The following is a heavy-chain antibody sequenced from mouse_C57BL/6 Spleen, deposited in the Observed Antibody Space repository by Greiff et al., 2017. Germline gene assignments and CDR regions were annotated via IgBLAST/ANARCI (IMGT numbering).Heavy chain of an antibody. D-gene: IGHD2-2*01. V-gene: IGHV1-74*01. CDR2: IHPSDSDT. Sequence: QVQLQQPGAELVKPGASVKVSCKASGYTFTSYWMHWVKQRPGQGLEWIGRIHPSDSDTNYNQKFKGKATLTVDKSSSTAYMQLSSLTSEDSAVXYCAIDYYGYDYAMDYWGQGTSVTVSS. CDR3: AIDYYGYDYAMDY. CDR1: GYTFTSYW. J-gene: IGHJ4*01.